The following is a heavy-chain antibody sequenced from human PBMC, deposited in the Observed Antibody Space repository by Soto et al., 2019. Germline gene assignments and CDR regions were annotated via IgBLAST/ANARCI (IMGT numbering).Heavy chain of an antibody. D-gene: IGHD3-3*01. CDR2: ISDGGERT. Sequence: EVLLLESGGVSVQPGGSLRLSCVASGFTFSDYVMSWVRQVPGKGLEWVSSISDGGERTDYRDSVRGRFTISRDNARFTLHLQMNSLRVDDTATYFCARDRSTDFGLDVWGQGTTVTVSS. CDR3: ARDRSTDFGLDV. J-gene: IGHJ6*02. CDR1: GFTFSDYV. V-gene: IGHV3-23*01.